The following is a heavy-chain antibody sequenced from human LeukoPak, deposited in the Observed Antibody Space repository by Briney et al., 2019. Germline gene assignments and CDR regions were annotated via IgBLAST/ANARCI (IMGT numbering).Heavy chain of an antibody. CDR1: AYTSTSYD. CDR2: MSRNSGNT. Sequence: ASVKVSCKAFAYTSTSYDINWVRQATGHGVEGLGWMSRNSGNTGYAQNLQGRVTMTRNISITTDYMELSRLRSEDTAVYYCSRHRAEESFYYYYYLDVWGKGTTVTVSS. J-gene: IGHJ6*03. CDR3: SRHRAEESFYYYYYLDV. V-gene: IGHV1-8*01.